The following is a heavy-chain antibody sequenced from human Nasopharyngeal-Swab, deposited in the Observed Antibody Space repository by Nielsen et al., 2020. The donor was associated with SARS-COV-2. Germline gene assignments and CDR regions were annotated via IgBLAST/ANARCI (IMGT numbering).Heavy chain of an antibody. J-gene: IGHJ4*02. V-gene: IGHV3-33*01. CDR1: GFTFSSYG. Sequence: GSLKISCAASGFTFSSYGMHWVRQAPGKGLEWVAVIWYDGSNKYYADSVKGRFTISRDNSKNTLYLQMNSLRAEDTAVYYCARDGQLAFDYWGQGTLVTVSS. CDR2: IWYDGSNK. D-gene: IGHD6-6*01. CDR3: ARDGQLAFDY.